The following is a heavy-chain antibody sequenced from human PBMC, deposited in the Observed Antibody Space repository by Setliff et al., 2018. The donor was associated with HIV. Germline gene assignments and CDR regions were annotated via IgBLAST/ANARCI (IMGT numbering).Heavy chain of an antibody. V-gene: IGHV4-61*01. CDR2: IYHSGTT. Sequence: SETLSLTCTVSGDSVSSASYYWSWIRQPPGKGLEWIGFIYHSGTTYYNPSLKDRVTMSVDTFANQFSLKLTSVTAADTAVYFCTREGSYYDRTGYWPVFDNWGQGTLVTVSS. CDR3: TREGSYYDRTGYWPVFDN. J-gene: IGHJ4*02. D-gene: IGHD3-22*01. CDR1: GDSVSSASYY.